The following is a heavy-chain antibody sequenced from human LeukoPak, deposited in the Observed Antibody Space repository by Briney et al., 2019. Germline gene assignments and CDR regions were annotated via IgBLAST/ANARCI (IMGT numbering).Heavy chain of an antibody. V-gene: IGHV3-23*01. CDR2: ISGYGGSP. J-gene: IGHJ4*02. Sequence: GGSLRLSCAASGFTFSSYAMSWVRQAPGKGPEWVSAISGYGGSPFYADSVKGRFTISRDNSKSTLYLQMNNLRSDDTAIYYCACDYWGQGTLVTVSS. CDR1: GFTFSSYA. CDR3: ACDY.